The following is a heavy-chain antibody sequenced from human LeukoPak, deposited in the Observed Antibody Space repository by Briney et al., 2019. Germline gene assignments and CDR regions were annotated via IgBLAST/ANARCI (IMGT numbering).Heavy chain of an antibody. V-gene: IGHV3-21*01. D-gene: IGHD3-9*01. CDR3: ERGHYDVLAASYKWTPDY. CDR2: SSSGGDYI. CDR1: GFTFNTFN. Sequence: GGSLRLSCAASGFTFNTFNMNWVRQAPGKGLEWVSSSSSGGDYIYFADPLKGRFTTSRGNAQNSLSMQLNSLRVEDTAVYYCERGHYDVLAASYKWTPDYWGQGTLVTVSS. J-gene: IGHJ4*02.